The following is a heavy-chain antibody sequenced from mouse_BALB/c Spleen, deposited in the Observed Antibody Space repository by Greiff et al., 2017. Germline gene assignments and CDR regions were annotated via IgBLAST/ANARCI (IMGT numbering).Heavy chain of an antibody. CDR1: GFTFSSYA. CDR3: ARGGYDYDWFAY. CDR2: ISSGGRT. V-gene: IGHV5-6-5*01. Sequence: DVMLVESGGGLVKPGGSLKLSCAASGFTFSSYAMSWVRQTPEKRLEWVASISSGGRTYYPDSVKGRFTISRDNARNILYLQMSSLRSEDTAMYYCARGGYDYDWFAYWGQGTLVTVAA. J-gene: IGHJ3*01. D-gene: IGHD2-4*01.